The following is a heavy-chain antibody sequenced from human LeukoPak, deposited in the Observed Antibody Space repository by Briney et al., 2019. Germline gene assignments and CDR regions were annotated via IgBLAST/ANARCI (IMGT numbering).Heavy chain of an antibody. CDR3: VLYCSSTSCYDKD. V-gene: IGHV3-21*01. CDR2: ISSSSTYI. D-gene: IGHD2-2*01. Sequence: GGSLRLSCVASAFTFSDYGMVWVRQAPGKGLEWVSSISSSSTYIYYADSVKGRFTISRDNAKNSLYLQMNSLRAEDTAVYYCVLYCSSTSCYDKDWGQGTLVTVSS. CDR1: AFTFSDYG. J-gene: IGHJ4*02.